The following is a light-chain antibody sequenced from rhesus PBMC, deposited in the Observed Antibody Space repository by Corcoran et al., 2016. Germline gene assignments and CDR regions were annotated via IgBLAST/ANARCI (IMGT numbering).Light chain of an antibody. CDR2: YAS. V-gene: IGKV1-66*01. J-gene: IGKJ2*01. CDR3: QQYDKSPYS. Sequence: DIQMTQSPSSRSASGGDRVNITCRASQGINNYLSWYQQKSGKAPKPRIYYASNLWTGVPSRFSGCRSGTYYTLAISSMQPEDIGTYYCQQYDKSPYSFGQGPKVEIK. CDR1: QGINNY.